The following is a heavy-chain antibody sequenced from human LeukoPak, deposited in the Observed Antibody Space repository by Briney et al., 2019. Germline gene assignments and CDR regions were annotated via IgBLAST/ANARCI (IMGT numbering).Heavy chain of an antibody. J-gene: IGHJ4*02. CDR2: IYYSGST. CDR1: GGSISSSSYY. V-gene: IGHV4-39*01. CDR3: ARSADGDYVAY. Sequence: SETLSLTCTVSGGSISSSSYYWSWIRQPPGKGLEWIGSIYYSGSTYYNPSLKSRVTISVDTSKNQFSLKLSSVTAADTAVYYCARSADGDYVAYWGQGTLVTVSS. D-gene: IGHD4-17*01.